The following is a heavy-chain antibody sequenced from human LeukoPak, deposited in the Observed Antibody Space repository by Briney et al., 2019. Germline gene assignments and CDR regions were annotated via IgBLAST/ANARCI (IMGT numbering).Heavy chain of an antibody. J-gene: IGHJ4*02. CDR3: ASRAYGSGKPPFDY. CDR2: IRFDGSNK. Sequence: GGSLRLSCAASGFIFNNYGMHWVRQAPGKGLEWVAFIRFDGSNKFYADSVKGRFTISRDNSKNTLYLQMNSLRAEDTAVYYCASRAYGSGKPPFDYWGQGTLVTVSS. CDR1: GFIFNNYG. V-gene: IGHV3-30*02. D-gene: IGHD3-10*01.